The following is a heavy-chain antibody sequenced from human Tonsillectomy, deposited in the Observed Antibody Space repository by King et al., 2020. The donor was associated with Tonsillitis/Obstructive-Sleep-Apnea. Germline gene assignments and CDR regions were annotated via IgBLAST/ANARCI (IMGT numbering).Heavy chain of an antibody. CDR1: GYSFTNYW. D-gene: IGHD3-22*01. CDR2: IYPDDSDT. CDR3: ASPNPDSSGWHPYGMDV. V-gene: IGHV5-51*03. J-gene: IGHJ6*02. Sequence: QLVQSGAEVKKPGESLKISCKGSGYSFTNYWIGWVRQMPGKGLEWMGIIYPDDSDTRYSPSFQGQVTISADKSISTAYLQWSRLKASDTAMYFCASPNPDSSGWHPYGMDVWGQGTTVTVSS.